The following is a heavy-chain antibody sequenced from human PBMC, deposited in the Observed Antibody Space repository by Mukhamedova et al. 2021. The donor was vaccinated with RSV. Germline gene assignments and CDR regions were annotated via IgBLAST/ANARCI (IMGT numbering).Heavy chain of an antibody. CDR3: ARESAGTRHTNSDY. CDR1: GFTFSSYA. V-gene: IGHV3-30*04. D-gene: IGHD6-13*01. Sequence: GFTFSSYAMHWVRQAPGKGLEWVAVISYDGSNKYYADSVKGRFIISRDNSKNTLYLQMNSLRAEDTAVYYCARESAGTRHTNSDY. J-gene: IGHJ4*01. CDR2: ISYDGSNK.